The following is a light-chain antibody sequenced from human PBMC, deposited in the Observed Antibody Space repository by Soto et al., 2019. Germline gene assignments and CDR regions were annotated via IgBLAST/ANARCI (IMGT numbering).Light chain of an antibody. CDR3: CSKSGGTSVI. V-gene: IGLV2-23*02. J-gene: IGLJ2*01. CDR1: SSDVGSYNL. Sequence: QSVLTQPASVSESPGQSITISCTRTSSDVGSYNLVSWYQQHPGKVPKLVIYEVSNRPSGVSARFSGSKSGNTASLTISGLQVEDEADYYCCSKSGGTSVIFGGGTKLTVL. CDR2: EVS.